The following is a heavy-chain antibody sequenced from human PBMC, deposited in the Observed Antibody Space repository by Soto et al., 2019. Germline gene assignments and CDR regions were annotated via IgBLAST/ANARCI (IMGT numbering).Heavy chain of an antibody. CDR1: GYTFTSYG. D-gene: IGHD2-2*01. CDR3: ARGVEKGYCSSTSCWYYYYMDV. J-gene: IGHJ6*03. V-gene: IGHV1-18*01. CDR2: ISAYNGNT. Sequence: ASVKGSCKASGYTFTSYGISWVRQAPGQGLEWMGWISAYNGNTNYAQKLQGRVTMTTDTSTSTAYMELRSLRSDDTAVYYCARGVEKGYCSSTSCWYYYYMDVWGKGTTVTVSS.